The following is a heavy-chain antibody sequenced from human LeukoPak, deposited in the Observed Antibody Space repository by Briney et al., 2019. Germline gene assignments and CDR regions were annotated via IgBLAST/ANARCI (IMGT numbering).Heavy chain of an antibody. CDR1: GFTFSNYW. CDR3: ARDDGDV. Sequence: PGGSLRLSCVFSGFTFSNYWMKWVRQAPGKGLEWVASINKDGSGKYSVDSVKDRVTISRDNAKNSLDLQINSLTVEHTAIYYCARDDGDVWGKGTTVTVSS. CDR2: INKDGSGK. J-gene: IGHJ6*04. V-gene: IGHV3-7*01.